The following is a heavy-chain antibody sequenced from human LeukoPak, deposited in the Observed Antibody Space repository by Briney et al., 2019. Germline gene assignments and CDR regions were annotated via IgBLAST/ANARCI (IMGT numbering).Heavy chain of an antibody. J-gene: IGHJ5*02. V-gene: IGHV3-48*03. Sequence: GGSLRLSCAASGFTFSSYEMNWVRQARGKGLEWVSYISASGSSISYAYSVKGRFTISRDNAKNSLYLQMSSLRVEDTAVYYCAKFAGWWFDPWDQGTLVTVTS. D-gene: IGHD6-19*01. CDR1: GFTFSSYE. CDR2: ISASGSSI. CDR3: AKFAGWWFDP.